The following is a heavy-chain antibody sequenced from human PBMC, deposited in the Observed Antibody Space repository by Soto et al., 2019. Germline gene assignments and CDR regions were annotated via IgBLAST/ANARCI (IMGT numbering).Heavy chain of an antibody. Sequence: QVQLVQSGAEVKKPGSSVKVSCKASGGTFSSYTISWVRQAPGQGLEWMGRIIPILGIANYAQKFQGRVTITPDKSTSTAYMELSSLRSEDTAVYYCASSEQQQSYYFDYLGQGTLVTFSS. D-gene: IGHD6-13*01. CDR3: ASSEQQQSYYFDY. CDR2: IIPILGIA. V-gene: IGHV1-69*02. J-gene: IGHJ4*02. CDR1: GGTFSSYT.